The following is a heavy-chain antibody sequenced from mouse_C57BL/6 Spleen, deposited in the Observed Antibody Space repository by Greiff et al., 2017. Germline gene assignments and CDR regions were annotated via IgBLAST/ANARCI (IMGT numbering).Heavy chain of an antibody. CDR1: GYTFTSYW. J-gene: IGHJ1*03. CDR2: IYPKSGST. V-gene: IGHV1-64*01. Sequence: VQLQQPGAELVKPGASVKLSCKASGYTFTSYWMHWVKQRPGQGLEWIGMIYPKSGSTNYNGKFKGKATLTADKSSSTAYMPLSSLTSEDSAVYYGAGSAVVATPDRCFDDWGKGTTVTVSS. D-gene: IGHD1-1*01. CDR3: AGSAVVATPDRCFDD.